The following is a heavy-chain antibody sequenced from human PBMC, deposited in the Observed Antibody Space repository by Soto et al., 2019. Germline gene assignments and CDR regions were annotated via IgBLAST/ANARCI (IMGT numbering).Heavy chain of an antibody. V-gene: IGHV3-48*02. J-gene: IGHJ4*02. CDR2: ISSSSSTI. Sequence: GGSLRLSCAASGFTFCSYTMSWVRQAPGKGLEWVSYISSSSSTIYYADSVKGRFTISRDNAKNSLYLQMNSLRDDDTAVYYCARDVRGSYWGQGALVTVSS. CDR3: ARDVRGSY. CDR1: GFTFCSYT. D-gene: IGHD3-10*01.